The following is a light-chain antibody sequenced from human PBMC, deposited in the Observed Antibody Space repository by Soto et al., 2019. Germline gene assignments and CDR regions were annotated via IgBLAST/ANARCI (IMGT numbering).Light chain of an antibody. V-gene: IGKV3-20*01. CDR2: GAS. CDR3: QQYGGSPWT. J-gene: IGKJ1*01. Sequence: EIVLTQSPGTVSLSPGERATLSCRASQSVRSTYLAWYQQKPGQPPRLLIYGASSRATGIPDRFSGSGSGTDFTLTISRLEPEDFAFYYCQQYGGSPWTFGQGTKVDIK. CDR1: QSVRSTY.